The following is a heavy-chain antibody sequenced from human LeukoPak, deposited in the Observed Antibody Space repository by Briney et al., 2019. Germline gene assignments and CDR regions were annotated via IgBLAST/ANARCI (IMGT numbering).Heavy chain of an antibody. D-gene: IGHD6-19*01. J-gene: IGHJ4*02. CDR2: INPSGGST. CDR3: AREARRNGQGWDY. V-gene: IGHV1-46*01. CDR1: GYTSTSYY. Sequence: ASVKVSCKASGYTSTSYYMHWVRQAPGQGLEWMGIINPSGGSTSYAQKFQGRVTMTRDMSTSTVYMELSSLRSEDTAVYYCAREARRNGQGWDYWGQGTLVTVSS.